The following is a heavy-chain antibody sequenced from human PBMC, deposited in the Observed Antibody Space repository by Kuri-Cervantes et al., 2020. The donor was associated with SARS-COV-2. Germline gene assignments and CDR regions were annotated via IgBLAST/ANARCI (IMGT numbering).Heavy chain of an antibody. Sequence: SVKVSCKASGGTFSSYSISWVRQAPGQGLEWMGRIIPILGIANYAQKFQGRVTITADKSTSTAYMELSSLRSEDTAVYYCARDDCTNGVCWIDYWGQGTLVTVSS. CDR3: ARDDCTNGVCWIDY. J-gene: IGHJ4*02. CDR1: GGTFSSYS. V-gene: IGHV1-69*04. D-gene: IGHD2-8*01. CDR2: IIPILGIA.